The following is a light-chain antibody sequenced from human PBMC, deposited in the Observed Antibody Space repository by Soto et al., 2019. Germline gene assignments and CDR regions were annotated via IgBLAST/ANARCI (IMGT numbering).Light chain of an antibody. J-gene: IGKJ5*01. CDR3: QQFNSYPIT. V-gene: IGKV1-13*02. CDR2: DAS. Sequence: AIQLTQAPSSMSASVGDRVTITCRASQGISSALAWYQQKPGKAPKLLIYDASSLESGVPSRFSGSGSGTDFTLTISSLQPEDFATYYCQQFNSYPITFGQGTRLEIK. CDR1: QGISSA.